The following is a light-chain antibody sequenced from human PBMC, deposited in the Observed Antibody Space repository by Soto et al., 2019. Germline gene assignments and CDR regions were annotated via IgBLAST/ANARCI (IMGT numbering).Light chain of an antibody. V-gene: IGKV1-9*01. CDR1: QGISSY. CDR3: QQYYSFPRT. CDR2: AAS. J-gene: IGKJ1*01. Sequence: DIQLTQSPSFLSASVGDRVTITCRASQGISSYLAWYQQKPGKAPELLIYAASTLQSGVPSRFSGSGSGTDFTLTISCLQSEDFATYYCQQYYSFPRTFGQGTKVDIK.